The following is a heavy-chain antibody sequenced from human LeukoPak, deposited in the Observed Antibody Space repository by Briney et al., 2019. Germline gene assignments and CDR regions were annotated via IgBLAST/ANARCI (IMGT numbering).Heavy chain of an antibody. D-gene: IGHD6-6*01. J-gene: IGHJ4*02. Sequence: GASVRVSCKASGYTFTSYDINWVRQATGQGLEWMGWMNPNSGNTGYAQKFQGRVTMTRNTSISTAYMELSSLRSEDTAVYYCARGILGIAARRGKMLRPYYFDYWGQGTLVTVFS. CDR3: ARGILGIAARRGKMLRPYYFDY. CDR2: MNPNSGNT. V-gene: IGHV1-8*01. CDR1: GYTFTSYD.